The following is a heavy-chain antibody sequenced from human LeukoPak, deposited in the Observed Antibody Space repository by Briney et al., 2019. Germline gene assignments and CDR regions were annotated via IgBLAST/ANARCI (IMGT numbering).Heavy chain of an antibody. CDR3: ARRDYDSSGYSRNLDY. CDR1: GYIFSSYA. J-gene: IGHJ4*02. CDR2: INTGNGNK. V-gene: IGHV1-3*04. Sequence: ASVKVSCKASGYIFSSYAMHWVRQAPGQRLEWMGWINTGNGNKEYSQMFQDRVTFTRDTSASTAYMELSSLRSEDTAVYYCARRDYDSSGYSRNLDYWGQGTLVTVSS. D-gene: IGHD3-22*01.